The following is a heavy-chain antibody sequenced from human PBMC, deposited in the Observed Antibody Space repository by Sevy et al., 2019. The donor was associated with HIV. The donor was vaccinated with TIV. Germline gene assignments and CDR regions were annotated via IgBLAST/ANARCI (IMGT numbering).Heavy chain of an antibody. CDR1: GFTFSSYA. V-gene: IGHV3-23*01. Sequence: GGSLRLSCAASGFTFSSYAMNWVRQAPGKGLEWVSAIGGSGGITYYGDSVKGRFTISRDNSKNTLYLQMNNLRVEDTALYYCAKDGLHSGDFEYFQDWGQGTLVTVSS. CDR2: IGGSGGIT. D-gene: IGHD2-21*02. CDR3: AKDGLHSGDFEYFQD. J-gene: IGHJ1*01.